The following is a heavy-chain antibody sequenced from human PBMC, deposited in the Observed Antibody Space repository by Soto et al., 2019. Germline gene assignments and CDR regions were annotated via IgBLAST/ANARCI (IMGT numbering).Heavy chain of an antibody. D-gene: IGHD1-26*01. J-gene: IGHJ4*02. CDR2: ISENGDRQ. CDR3: ARRLAPSVSALGY. V-gene: IGHV3-30-3*01. CDR1: GLTLSSSS. Sequence: PGGSLRLSCTVSGLTLSSSSVHWVRQAPGKGLEWVAVISENGDRQYSTDSVRGRFLVSRDTFNNTIYLQMNSLRPEDTGEYFCARRLAPSVSALGYWGQGALVTVSS.